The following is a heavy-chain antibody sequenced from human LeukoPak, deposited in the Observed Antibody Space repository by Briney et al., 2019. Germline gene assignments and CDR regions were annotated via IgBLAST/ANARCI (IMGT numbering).Heavy chain of an antibody. CDR3: AKDMEDSSAWYFDY. CDR1: GFTFNSYG. CDR2: IRYDGSNK. J-gene: IGHJ4*02. Sequence: GGSLRLSCAASGFTFNSYGMHWVRQAPGKGLEWVAFIRYDGSNKYYADSVKGRFTISRDNSKNTLHLQMNSLRAEDTAVYYCAKDMEDSSAWYFDYWGQGTLVTVSS. D-gene: IGHD3-22*01. V-gene: IGHV3-30*02.